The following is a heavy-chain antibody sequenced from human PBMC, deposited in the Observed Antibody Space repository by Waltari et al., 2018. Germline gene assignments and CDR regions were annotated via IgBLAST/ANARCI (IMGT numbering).Heavy chain of an antibody. D-gene: IGHD6-13*01. Sequence: EVQLLESGGGLVQPGGSLRLSCAASGFTFISYAMTWVRQAPGKWLDGVSMISRPALTTFYADSVKGRFSVSRDNSKNTLYLQINGLRADDTAVYYCAKAGGIAAAEFQFDFWGRGTLVTVSS. J-gene: IGHJ4*02. CDR1: GFTFISYA. CDR2: ISRPALTT. CDR3: AKAGGIAAAEFQFDF. V-gene: IGHV3-23*01.